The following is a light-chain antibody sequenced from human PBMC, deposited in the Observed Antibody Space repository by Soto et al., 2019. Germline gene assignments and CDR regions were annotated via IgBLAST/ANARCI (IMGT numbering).Light chain of an antibody. CDR3: QQYGTSPRYT. CDR1: QSFSSNY. CDR2: AAS. J-gene: IGKJ2*01. V-gene: IGKV3-20*01. Sequence: EIVLTQSPGTLSLSPGERATLSCRASQSFSSNYLAWYQQKPGQAPRLLIYAASSRATGIPDRFTGSGSGTDFTLIISRLEPEDCAVYYCQQYGTSPRYTFGQGTKLEIK.